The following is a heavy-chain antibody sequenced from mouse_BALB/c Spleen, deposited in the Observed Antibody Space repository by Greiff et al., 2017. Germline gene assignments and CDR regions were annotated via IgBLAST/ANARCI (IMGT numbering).Heavy chain of an antibody. CDR1: GYTFTSYW. V-gene: IGHV1-87*01. Sequence: VQLQESGAELARPGASVKLSCKASGYTFTSYWMQWVKQRPGQGLEWIGAIYPGDGDTRYTQKFKGKATLTADKSSSTAYMQLSSLASEDSAVYYCARPYGNYDWFAYWGQGTLVTVSA. CDR3: ARPYGNYDWFAY. D-gene: IGHD2-1*01. J-gene: IGHJ3*01. CDR2: IYPGDGDT.